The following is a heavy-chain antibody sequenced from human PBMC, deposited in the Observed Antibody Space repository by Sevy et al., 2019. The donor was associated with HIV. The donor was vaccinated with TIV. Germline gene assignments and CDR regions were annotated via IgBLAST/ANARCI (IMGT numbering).Heavy chain of an antibody. CDR3: ARPRANYVDHYFFYAMDV. CDR2: ISYDGSDK. J-gene: IGHJ6*02. CDR1: GFAFSNYYA. Sequence: GGSLRLSCAASGFAFSNYYAMHWVQAPGKGLEWVALISYDGSDKYYADSVKGRFTISRDNFKNTLFLQMNSLTTEDTAVYYCARPRANYVDHYFFYAMDVWGQGTTVTVSS. V-gene: IGHV3-30-3*01. D-gene: IGHD4-17*01.